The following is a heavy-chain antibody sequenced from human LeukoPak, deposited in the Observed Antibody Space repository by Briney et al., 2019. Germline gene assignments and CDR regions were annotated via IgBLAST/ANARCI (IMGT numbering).Heavy chain of an antibody. D-gene: IGHD1-1*01. J-gene: IGHJ4*02. Sequence: GGSLRLSCSASGFIFSSYAMHWVRQAPGKGLEHVSAISSNGGSTYYADSVKGRFTISRDNSKNTLYLQMSSLRAEDTAVYYCVKERGGSATGTTPYFDYWGQGTLVTVSS. CDR2: ISSNGGST. CDR1: GFIFSSYA. CDR3: VKERGGSATGTTPYFDY. V-gene: IGHV3-64D*06.